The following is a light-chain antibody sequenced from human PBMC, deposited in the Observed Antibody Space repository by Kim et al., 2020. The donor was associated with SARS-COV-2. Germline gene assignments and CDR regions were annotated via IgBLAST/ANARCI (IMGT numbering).Light chain of an antibody. J-gene: IGLJ2*01. Sequence: AWGQTVSITCQGDSLRSYYASWDRQKPGQAPVLVIYGKNDRPSGIPDRFSGSSSGNTASLTITGAQAEDEGDYYCGSRDTSVNHPLFGGGTKLTVL. CDR3: GSRDTSVNHPL. CDR1: SLRSYY. CDR2: GKN. V-gene: IGLV3-19*01.